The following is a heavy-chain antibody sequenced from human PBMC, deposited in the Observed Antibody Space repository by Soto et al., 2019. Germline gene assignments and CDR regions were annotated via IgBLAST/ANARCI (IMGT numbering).Heavy chain of an antibody. D-gene: IGHD3-22*01. CDR3: ARDSNYYDSSGYYYVYYFDY. V-gene: IGHV3-7*01. J-gene: IGHJ4*02. Sequence: DSVKGRFTISRDNGKNSLNLQMNSLRAEDTAVYYCARDSNYYDSSGYYYVYYFDYWGQGTLVTVSS.